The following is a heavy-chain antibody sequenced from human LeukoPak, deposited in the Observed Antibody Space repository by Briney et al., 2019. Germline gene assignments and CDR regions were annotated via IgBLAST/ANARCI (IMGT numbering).Heavy chain of an antibody. Sequence: QPGRSLRLSCAASGFTFSSYGMHWVRQAPGKGLEWVAVISYDGSNKYYADSVKGRFTISRDNSKNTLYLQMNSLRAEDTAVYYCAKDYAGDYDSSIDYWGQGTLVTVSS. D-gene: IGHD3-22*01. CDR2: ISYDGSNK. CDR1: GFTFSSYG. J-gene: IGHJ4*02. V-gene: IGHV3-30*18. CDR3: AKDYAGDYDSSIDY.